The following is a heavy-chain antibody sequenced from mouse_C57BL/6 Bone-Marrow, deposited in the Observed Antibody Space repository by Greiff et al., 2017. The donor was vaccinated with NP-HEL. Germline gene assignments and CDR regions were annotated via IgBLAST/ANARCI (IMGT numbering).Heavy chain of an antibody. D-gene: IGHD2-3*01. Sequence: VQLQQPGAELVKPGASVKLSCKASGYTFTSYWMHWVKQRPGQGLEWIGMIHPNSGSTNYNEKFKSKATLTVDKSSSTAYMQLSSLTSEDSAVYYCAREVYDGYSQAWFAYGGQGTLVTVSA. V-gene: IGHV1-64*01. CDR2: IHPNSGST. J-gene: IGHJ3*01. CDR3: AREVYDGYSQAWFAY. CDR1: GYTFTSYW.